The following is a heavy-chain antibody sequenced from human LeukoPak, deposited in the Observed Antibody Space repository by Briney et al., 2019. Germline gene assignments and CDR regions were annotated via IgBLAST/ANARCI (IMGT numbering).Heavy chain of an antibody. Sequence: GGSLSLSCAASGFTFSNYAMNWVRQAPGKGLQWVSSISGSGGNTYYADSVKGRFTISRDNSKNTLYLQMNSLRAEDTAVYYCAKDSAKKYDDYWGQGTLVTVSS. CDR3: AKDSAKKYDDY. CDR1: GFTFSNYA. CDR2: ISGSGGNT. J-gene: IGHJ4*02. D-gene: IGHD2/OR15-2a*01. V-gene: IGHV3-23*01.